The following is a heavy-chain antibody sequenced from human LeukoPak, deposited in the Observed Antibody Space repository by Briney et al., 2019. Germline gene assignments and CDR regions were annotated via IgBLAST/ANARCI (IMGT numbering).Heavy chain of an antibody. D-gene: IGHD2-15*01. CDR1: GGSLNGYY. CDR2: IYYSGST. Sequence: SGTLSLTCAVSGGSLNGYYWSWIRQPPGKGLEWIGYIYYSGSTNYNPSLMSRVTISVDTSKNHLCLKLGSVTAAYTAVCDCAVVDRAIVMWGQGTMVTVSS. J-gene: IGHJ3*02. CDR3: AVVDRAIVM. V-gene: IGHV4-59*01.